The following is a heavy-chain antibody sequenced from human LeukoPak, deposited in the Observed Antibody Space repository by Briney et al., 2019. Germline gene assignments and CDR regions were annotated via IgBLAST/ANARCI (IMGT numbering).Heavy chain of an antibody. CDR2: INPNSGGT. D-gene: IGHD6-6*01. J-gene: IGHJ4*02. V-gene: IGHV1-2*06. CDR3: ARDRSSIDY. Sequence: ASVKVSCKASGYTFTSHHINWVRQAPGQGLEWMGRINPNSGGTNYAQKFQGRVTMTRDTSISTAYMGLSRLRSDDTAVYHCARDRSSIDYWGQGTLVTVSS. CDR1: GYTFTSHH.